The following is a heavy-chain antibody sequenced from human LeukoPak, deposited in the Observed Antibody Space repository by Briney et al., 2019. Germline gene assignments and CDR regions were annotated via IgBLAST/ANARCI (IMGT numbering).Heavy chain of an antibody. CDR1: GFTFSSYA. D-gene: IGHD3-10*01. Sequence: GGSLRLSCAASGFTFSSYAMSWVRQAPGKGLEWVSAISGSGGSTYYAGSVKGRFTISRDNSKNTLYLQMNSLRAEDTAVYYCAKASITMVKAFLDYWGQGTLVTVSS. V-gene: IGHV3-23*01. J-gene: IGHJ4*02. CDR2: ISGSGGST. CDR3: AKASITMVKAFLDY.